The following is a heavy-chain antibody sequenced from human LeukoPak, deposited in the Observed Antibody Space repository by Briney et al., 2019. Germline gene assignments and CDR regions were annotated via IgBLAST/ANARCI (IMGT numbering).Heavy chain of an antibody. CDR3: ARVEDMDV. CDR1: GFTFSSFG. CDR2: ISSSSSNI. V-gene: IGHV3-21*01. Sequence: NPGGSLRLSCAASGFTFSSFGMNWVRQAPGKGLEWVSFISSSSSNIYYADSLKGRFTISRDNAKNSLYLQMNSLRAEDTAVYYCARVEDMDVWGKGTTVTVSS. J-gene: IGHJ6*03.